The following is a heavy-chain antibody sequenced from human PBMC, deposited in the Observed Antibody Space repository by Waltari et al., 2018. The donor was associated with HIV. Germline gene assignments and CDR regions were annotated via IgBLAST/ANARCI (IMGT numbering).Heavy chain of an antibody. D-gene: IGHD3-22*01. CDR1: GFTFSSYG. Sequence: EAQLLESGGGLVQPGGSLRLSCAASGFTFSSYGMRWVRQAPGKGVEWGSGSRVGSRSTDYAYSVKGRFTISRDNSKNTLYLQMNSLRAEDTAVYYCAKSGGWYYYERSGYAGIWGQGTMVTVSS. CDR2: SRVGSRST. V-gene: IGHV3-23*01. J-gene: IGHJ3*02. CDR3: AKSGGWYYYERSGYAGI.